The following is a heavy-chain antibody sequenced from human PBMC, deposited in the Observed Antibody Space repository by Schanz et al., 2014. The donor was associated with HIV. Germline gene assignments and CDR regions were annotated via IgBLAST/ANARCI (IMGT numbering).Heavy chain of an antibody. D-gene: IGHD3-3*01. CDR2: IYYSGST. Sequence: QVQLQESGPGLVKPSQTLSLTCTVSGASISSGGYYWSWIRQHLGKGLEWIGYIYYSGSTNYNPSLKSRVTISVDTSKNQFSLKLSSVTAADTAVYYCARGQSFDFWSGYRVGYFDYWGQGTLVTVSS. J-gene: IGHJ4*02. CDR1: GASISSGGYY. V-gene: IGHV4-31*03. CDR3: ARGQSFDFWSGYRVGYFDY.